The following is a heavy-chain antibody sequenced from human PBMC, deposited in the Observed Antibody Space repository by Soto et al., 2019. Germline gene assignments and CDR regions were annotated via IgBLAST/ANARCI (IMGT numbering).Heavy chain of an antibody. Sequence: GGSLRLSCAASGFTFDDYAMHWVRQAPGKGLEWVSGISWNSGSIGYADSVKGRFTISRDNAKNSLYLQMNSLRAEDTALYYCAKGEGSSTKSLSYFDYWGQGTLVTVSS. CDR2: ISWNSGSI. D-gene: IGHD2-2*01. CDR1: GFTFDDYA. CDR3: AKGEGSSTKSLSYFDY. V-gene: IGHV3-9*01. J-gene: IGHJ4*02.